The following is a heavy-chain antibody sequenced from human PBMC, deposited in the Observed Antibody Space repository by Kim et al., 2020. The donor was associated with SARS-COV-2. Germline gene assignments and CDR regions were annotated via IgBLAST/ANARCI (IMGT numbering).Heavy chain of an antibody. CDR3: ARGDPRDY. V-gene: IGHV7-4-1*02. J-gene: IGHJ4*02. Sequence: KTGNPTYAQGFTRRFVISLDTSVRTSYLQISSLKTEDTAVYYCARGDPRDYWGQGTLVTVSS. CDR2: KTGNP.